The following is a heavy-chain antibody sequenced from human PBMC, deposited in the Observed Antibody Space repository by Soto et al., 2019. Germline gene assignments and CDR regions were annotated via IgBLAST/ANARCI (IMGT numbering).Heavy chain of an antibody. CDR1: GISVSRNIAA. Sequence: SQTFSLLWSISGISVSRNIAAWNWIRQSPSRGLEWLGRTYYRAKWYNDYAVSVNSRTTNSPATSEKQFSPQLNSVTPEDTDVYYCARAGQGITMVRGNYYCYGMDVWGQGTTVTVSS. D-gene: IGHD3-10*01. V-gene: IGHV6-1*01. CDR3: ARAGQGITMVRGNYYCYGMDV. CDR2: TYYRAKWYN. J-gene: IGHJ6*02.